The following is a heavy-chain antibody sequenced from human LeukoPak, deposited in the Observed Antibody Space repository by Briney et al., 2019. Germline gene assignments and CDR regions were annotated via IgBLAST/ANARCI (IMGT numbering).Heavy chain of an antibody. V-gene: IGHV1-69*05. Sequence: ASVKVSCKASGGTFSSYAISWVRQAPGQGLEWMGGIIPIFGTANYAQKFQGRVTITTDESTSTAYMELSSLRSEDTAVYYCARGSHDYSNQYYFDYWGQGTLVTVSS. D-gene: IGHD4-11*01. CDR3: ARGSHDYSNQYYFDY. J-gene: IGHJ4*02. CDR2: IIPIFGTA. CDR1: GGTFSSYA.